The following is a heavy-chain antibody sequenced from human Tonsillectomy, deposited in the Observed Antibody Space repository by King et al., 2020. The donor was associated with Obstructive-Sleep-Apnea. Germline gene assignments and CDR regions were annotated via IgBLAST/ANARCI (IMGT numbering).Heavy chain of an antibody. J-gene: IGHJ4*02. D-gene: IGHD3-22*01. V-gene: IGHV4-59*08. CDR3: ARSLDSSGYYYTNY. CDR2: ISYSGST. Sequence: QLQESGPGLVKPSETLSLTCTVSGGSISSYYWSWIRQPPGKGLEWIGYISYSGSTNYNPSLKSRVTISVDTSKNQFSLKPSSVTAADTAVYYCARSLDSSGYYYTNYWGQGTLVTVSS. CDR1: GGSISSYY.